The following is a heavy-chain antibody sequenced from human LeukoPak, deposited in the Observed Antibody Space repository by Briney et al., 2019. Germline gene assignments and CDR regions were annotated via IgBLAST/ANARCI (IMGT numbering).Heavy chain of an antibody. CDR1: GGSISSGSYY. Sequence: SETLSLTCTVSGGSISSGSYYWSWIRQPAGKGLEWIGRIYTSGSTNYNPSLKSRVTISVDTSKNQFSLKLSSVTAADTAVYYCARHWAVNIVVVPAVFDYWGQGTLVTVSS. J-gene: IGHJ4*02. CDR3: ARHWAVNIVVVPAVFDY. D-gene: IGHD2-2*01. CDR2: IYTSGST. V-gene: IGHV4-61*02.